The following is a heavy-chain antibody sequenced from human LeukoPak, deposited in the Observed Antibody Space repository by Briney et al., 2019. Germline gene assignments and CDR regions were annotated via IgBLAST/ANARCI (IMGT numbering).Heavy chain of an antibody. J-gene: IGHJ6*03. Sequence: GGSLRLSCAASGFTFSNHAVHWVRQAPGKGLECVAVISYDGSNKYYADSVKGRFTISRDNSKNTLYLQMNSLRAEDTAVYYCARDPTPRYFDWLSSVYYYYYMDVWGKGTTVTVSS. D-gene: IGHD3-9*01. CDR2: ISYDGSNK. V-gene: IGHV3-30-3*01. CDR3: ARDPTPRYFDWLSSVYYYYYMDV. CDR1: GFTFSNHA.